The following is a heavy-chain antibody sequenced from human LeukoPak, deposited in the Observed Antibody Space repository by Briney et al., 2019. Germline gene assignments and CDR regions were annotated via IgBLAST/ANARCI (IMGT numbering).Heavy chain of an antibody. J-gene: IGHJ4*02. Sequence: GGSLRLSCAASGFTVSSYWMHWVRQAPGKGLVWVSRINSDGSTTTYADSVKGRFTISRDNAKNTLYLQMNSLRAEDTAVYYCARRGDYGDYLGQGTLVTVSS. CDR3: ARRGDYGDY. V-gene: IGHV3-74*01. CDR2: INSDGSTT. CDR1: GFTVSSYW.